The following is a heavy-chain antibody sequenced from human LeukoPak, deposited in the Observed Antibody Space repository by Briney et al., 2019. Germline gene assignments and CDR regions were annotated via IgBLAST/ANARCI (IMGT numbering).Heavy chain of an antibody. D-gene: IGHD3-10*01. J-gene: IGHJ4*02. V-gene: IGHV1-69-2*01. Sequence: ASVKISCKASGYIFTDYYMHWVQQAPGKGLERMRRVDPEDGETIYAEKFQGRVTITADTSTDTAYMELSSLRSEDTAVYYCARDLEGGSGSYHLAAFDYWGQGTLVTVSS. CDR2: VDPEDGET. CDR3: ARDLEGGSGSYHLAAFDY. CDR1: GYIFTDYY.